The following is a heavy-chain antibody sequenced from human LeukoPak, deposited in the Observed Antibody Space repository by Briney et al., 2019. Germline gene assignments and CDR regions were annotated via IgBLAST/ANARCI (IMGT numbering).Heavy chain of an antibody. D-gene: IGHD3-22*01. CDR1: GFTFDDYT. CDR3: AKDRGYYYDSSAYGSYFDY. CDR2: ISWDGGTT. J-gene: IGHJ4*02. Sequence: GGSLRLSCAASGFTFDDYTMHWVRQSPGKGLEWVSLISWDGGTTYYADSVRGRFTISRDNSKNSLYLQMNSLRTEDTALYYCAKDRGYYYDSSAYGSYFDYWGQGTLVTVSS. V-gene: IGHV3-43*01.